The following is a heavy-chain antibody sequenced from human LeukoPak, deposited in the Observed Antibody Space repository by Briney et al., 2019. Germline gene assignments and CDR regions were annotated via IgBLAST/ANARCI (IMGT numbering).Heavy chain of an antibody. V-gene: IGHV4-4*07. J-gene: IGHJ4*02. D-gene: IGHD5-18*01. CDR1: GGSISSYY. CDR3: ASLGYSYGQQDY. CDR2: IYTSGST. Sequence: SETLSLTCTVSGGSISSYYWSWIRQPAGKGLEWIGRIYTSGSTNYNPSLKSRVTMSVDTSKNQFSLKLSSVTAADTAVYYCASLGYSYGQQDYWGQGTLVTVSS.